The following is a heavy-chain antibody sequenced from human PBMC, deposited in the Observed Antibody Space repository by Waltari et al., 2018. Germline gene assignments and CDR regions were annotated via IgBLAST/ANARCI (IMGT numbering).Heavy chain of an antibody. CDR1: GFTFSSYS. J-gene: IGHJ6*02. CDR2: ISSSSSYI. D-gene: IGHD2-21*02. CDR3: AREERDVGTEPWSYGLDV. Sequence: EVQLVESGGGLVKPGGSLRLSCAASGFTFSSYSMNWVRQAPGKGLEWVSSISSSSSYIYYADSVKGRFTISRDNAKNSLYLQMNSLGAEDTAVYYCAREERDVGTEPWSYGLDVWGQGTTVIVAS. V-gene: IGHV3-21*04.